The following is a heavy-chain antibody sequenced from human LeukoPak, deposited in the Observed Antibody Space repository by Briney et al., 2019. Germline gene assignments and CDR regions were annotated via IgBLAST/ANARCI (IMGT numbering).Heavy chain of an antibody. Sequence: GGSLRLSCAASGFTFSSYGMHWVRQAPGKGLEWVAVIWYDGSNKYYADSVKGRFTISRDNSKNTLYLQMNSLRAEDTAVYYCAKDKIDSEITMIVSECYFDYWGQGTLVTVSS. D-gene: IGHD3-22*01. CDR3: AKDKIDSEITMIVSECYFDY. CDR1: GFTFSSYG. J-gene: IGHJ4*02. V-gene: IGHV3-33*06. CDR2: IWYDGSNK.